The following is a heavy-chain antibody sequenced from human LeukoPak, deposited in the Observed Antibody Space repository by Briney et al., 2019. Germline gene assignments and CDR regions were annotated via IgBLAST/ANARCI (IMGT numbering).Heavy chain of an antibody. CDR3: ARPIQPTEEAHDY. Sequence: GGSLRLSCAASGFTFSSYAMHWVRQAPGKGLEWVSVISYDGSNKYYADSVKGRFTISRDNSKNTLYLQMNSLRAEDTAVYYCARPIQPTEEAHDYWGQGTLVTVSS. CDR1: GFTFSSYA. D-gene: IGHD5-18*01. CDR2: ISYDGSNK. V-gene: IGHV3-30*04. J-gene: IGHJ4*02.